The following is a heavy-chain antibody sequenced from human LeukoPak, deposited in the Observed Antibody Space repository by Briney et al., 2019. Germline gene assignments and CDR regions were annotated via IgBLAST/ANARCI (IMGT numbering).Heavy chain of an antibody. V-gene: IGHV3-30*03. D-gene: IGHD2/OR15-2a*01. CDR1: GFTFSSYV. Sequence: GGSLRLSCAASGFTFSSYVMYWVRQAPGKGLEWVAVIAYDGSNKYYADSVKGRFTISRDNSKKTVYLQMNSLRAEDTAVYYCSRASNSYYGYFDYWGQGTLVTVSS. J-gene: IGHJ4*02. CDR2: IAYDGSNK. CDR3: SRASNSYYGYFDY.